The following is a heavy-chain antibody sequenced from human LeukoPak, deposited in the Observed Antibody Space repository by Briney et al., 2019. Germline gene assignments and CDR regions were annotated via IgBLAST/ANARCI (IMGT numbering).Heavy chain of an antibody. CDR1: GYTFTSYY. CDR2: INPSGGST. CDR3: ARDCYDSSGYFDTGDY. J-gene: IGHJ4*02. Sequence: ASVKVSCKASGYTFTSYYMHWVRQAPGQGLEWMGIINPSGGSTSYAQKFQGRVTMTRDTSTSTVYMELSSLRSEDTAAYYCARDCYDSSGYFDTGDYWGQGTLVTVSS. V-gene: IGHV1-46*01. D-gene: IGHD3-22*01.